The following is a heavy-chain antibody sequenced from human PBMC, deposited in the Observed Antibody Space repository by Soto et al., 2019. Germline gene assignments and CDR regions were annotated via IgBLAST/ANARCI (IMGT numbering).Heavy chain of an antibody. CDR2: IYYRGNA. Sequence: QVQLQESGPGLVKPSETLSLTCTVSGGSISPYYWSWFRQPPGKGPEWIGSIYYRGNANGNPSLKSRLTISVDTSKNQFSLKLTSVTTADTATYYCVRANYFDFWGQGTLVTVSS. CDR3: VRANYFDF. CDR1: GGSISPYY. V-gene: IGHV4-59*01. J-gene: IGHJ4*02.